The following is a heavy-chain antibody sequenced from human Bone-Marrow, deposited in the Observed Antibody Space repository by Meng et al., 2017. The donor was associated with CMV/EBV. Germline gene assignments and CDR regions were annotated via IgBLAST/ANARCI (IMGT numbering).Heavy chain of an antibody. J-gene: IGHJ6*02. D-gene: IGHD3-3*01. CDR2: IRYDGSNK. CDR3: ARDYDFWSGYQRTMVYYYGMDV. CDR1: GFTFSSYA. Sequence: GESLKISCAASGFTFSSYAMSWVRQAPGKGLEWVAFIRYDGSNKYYADSVKGRFTISRDNSKNTLYLQMNSLRAEDTAVYYCARDYDFWSGYQRTMVYYYGMDVWGQGTTVTVSS. V-gene: IGHV3-30*02.